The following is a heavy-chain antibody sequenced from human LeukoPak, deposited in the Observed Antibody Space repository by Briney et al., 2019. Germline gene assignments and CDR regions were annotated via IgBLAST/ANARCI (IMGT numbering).Heavy chain of an antibody. V-gene: IGHV1-18*01. CDR3: ARGHSSGRDYYFDT. Sequence: ASVKVSCKTSGYTFATYSINWVRQAPGQGLEWMGWISGYSGSTNYAQKLQGRVTITTDTSTTTAYMELRSLKSDDTAVYYCARGHSSGRDYYFDTWGQGTLVTVSS. CDR2: ISGYSGST. D-gene: IGHD6-19*01. J-gene: IGHJ4*02. CDR1: GYTFATYS.